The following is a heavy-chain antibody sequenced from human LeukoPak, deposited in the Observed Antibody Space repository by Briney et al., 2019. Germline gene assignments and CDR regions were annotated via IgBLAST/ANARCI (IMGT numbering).Heavy chain of an antibody. J-gene: IGHJ6*02. CDR3: ARGYGAGYCSSTSCYGGAAGDYYYYGMDV. CDR2: IIPIFGTA. CDR1: GGTFSSYA. Sequence: SVKVSCTASGGTFSSYAISWVRQAPGQGLEWMGVIIPIFGTANYAQKFQGRVTITADESTSTAYMELSSLRSEETAVYYCARGYGAGYCSSTSCYGGAAGDYYYYGMDVWGQGTTVTVSS. V-gene: IGHV1-69*01. D-gene: IGHD2-2*01.